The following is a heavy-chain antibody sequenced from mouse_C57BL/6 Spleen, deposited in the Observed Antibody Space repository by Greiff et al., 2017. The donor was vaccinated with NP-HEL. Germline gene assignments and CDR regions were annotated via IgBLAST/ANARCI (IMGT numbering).Heavy chain of an antibody. V-gene: IGHV1-15*01. J-gene: IGHJ3*01. D-gene: IGHD2-4*01. CDR2: IDPETGGT. CDR3: TRSEGYYDYGGFAY. Sequence: VQLQQSGAELVRPGASVTLSCKASGYTFTDYEMHWVKQTPVHGLEWIGAIDPETGGTAYNQKFKGKAILTADKSSSTAYMELRSLTSEDSAVYYCTRSEGYYDYGGFAYWGQGTLVTVSA. CDR1: GYTFTDYE.